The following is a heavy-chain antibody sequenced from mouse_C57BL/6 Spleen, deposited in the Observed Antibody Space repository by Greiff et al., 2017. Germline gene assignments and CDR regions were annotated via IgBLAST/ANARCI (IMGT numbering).Heavy chain of an antibody. D-gene: IGHD1-1*01. CDR2: IYPGDGDT. Sequence: QVQLQQSGPELVKPGASVKISCKASGYAFSSSWMNWVKQRPGTGLEWIGRIYPGDGDTNYNGKFKGKATLTADKSSSTAYMQLSSLTSEDSAVYFCAREDYDGSPLDYWGQGTTLTVSS. V-gene: IGHV1-82*01. CDR1: GYAFSSSW. J-gene: IGHJ2*01. CDR3: AREDYDGSPLDY.